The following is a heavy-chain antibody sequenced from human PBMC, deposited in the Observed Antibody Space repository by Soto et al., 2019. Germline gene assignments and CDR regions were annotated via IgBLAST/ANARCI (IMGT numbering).Heavy chain of an antibody. D-gene: IGHD3-9*01. Sequence: SVKVSCKASGGTFSSYAISWVRQAPGQGLEWMGGIIPIFGTANYAQKFQGRVTITADESTSTAYMELSSLRSEDTAVYYCARSRGAYDILTCSRPPYYYYGMDVWGQGTTVTVSS. CDR1: GGTFSSYA. CDR2: IIPIFGTA. J-gene: IGHJ6*02. CDR3: ARSRGAYDILTCSRPPYYYYGMDV. V-gene: IGHV1-69*13.